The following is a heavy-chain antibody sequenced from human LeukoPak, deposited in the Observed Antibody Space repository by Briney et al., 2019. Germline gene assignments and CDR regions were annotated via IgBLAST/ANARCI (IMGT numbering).Heavy chain of an antibody. CDR2: ISSSSSYI. CDR1: GFTFSSYS. D-gene: IGHD6-13*01. Sequence: PGGSLRLSCAASGFTFSSYSMNWVRQAPGKGLEWVSSISSSSSYIYYADSVKGRFTISRDNAKNSLYLQMNSLRAEDTAVYYCARDRGRSSSWIYWGQGTLVTVSS. CDR3: ARDRGRSSSWIY. V-gene: IGHV3-21*01. J-gene: IGHJ4*02.